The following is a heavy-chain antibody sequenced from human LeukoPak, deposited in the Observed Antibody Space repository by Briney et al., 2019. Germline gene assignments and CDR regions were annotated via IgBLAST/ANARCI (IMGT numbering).Heavy chain of an antibody. CDR3: AKEPLFRAAAGSDDY. V-gene: IGHV3-30*18. J-gene: IGHJ4*02. Sequence: GGSLRLSCAASGFTFSSYGMHWVRQAPGKGLEWVAVISYDGSNKYYADSVKGRFTISRDNSKNTLYLQMNSLRAEDTAVYYCAKEPLFRAAAGSDDYWDQGTLVTVSS. D-gene: IGHD6-13*01. CDR2: ISYDGSNK. CDR1: GFTFSSYG.